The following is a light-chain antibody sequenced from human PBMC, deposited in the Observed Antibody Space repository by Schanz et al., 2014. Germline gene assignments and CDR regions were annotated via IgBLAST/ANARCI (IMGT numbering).Light chain of an antibody. CDR2: DVN. J-gene: IGLJ3*02. CDR1: SNDIGDYNY. V-gene: IGLV2-11*01. CDR3: SSYTSNNTRV. Sequence: QSVLTQPRSVSGSPGQSVTISCTGTSNDIGDYNYVSWYQQHPGKAPKVMIYDVNKRPSGVPDRFSGSKSGNTASLTISGLQAEDEADYFCSSYTSNNTRVFGGGTKLTVL.